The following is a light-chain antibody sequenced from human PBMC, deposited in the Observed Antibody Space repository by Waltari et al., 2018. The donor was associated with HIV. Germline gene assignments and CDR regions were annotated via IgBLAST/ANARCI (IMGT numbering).Light chain of an antibody. V-gene: IGLV1-40*01. CDR2: GNA. Sequence: QSVLTQPPSLSGAPGQTVTISCTGTSSNIGADYHVHWYQQLPGTAPKLLIYGNAIRPSGVPALFSGSKSCTSASLASTGLQADDEADYYCQSYDSSLSAWVFGGGTKLTVL. J-gene: IGLJ3*02. CDR1: SSNIGADYH. CDR3: QSYDSSLSAWV.